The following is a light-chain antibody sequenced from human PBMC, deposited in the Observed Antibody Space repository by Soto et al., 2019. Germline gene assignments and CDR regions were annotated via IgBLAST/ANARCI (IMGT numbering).Light chain of an antibody. CDR3: QQYNNWPLDP. J-gene: IGKJ2*01. V-gene: IGKV3-15*01. Sequence: EIVMTQSPATLSVSPGERATLSCRASQSVSSNLAWYQQKPGQAPRLLIYGASTRATGIPARFSGSGSGTEVTLTISRLQSEDFSVYYCQQYNNWPLDPFCQGTKLEIK. CDR1: QSVSSN. CDR2: GAS.